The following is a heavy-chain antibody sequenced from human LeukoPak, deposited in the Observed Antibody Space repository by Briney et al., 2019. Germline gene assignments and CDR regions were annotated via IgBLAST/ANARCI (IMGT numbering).Heavy chain of an antibody. D-gene: IGHD3-3*01. CDR1: GGSISSYY. J-gene: IGHJ5*02. CDR3: ARDNVVTIFGVVITPNWFDP. V-gene: IGHV4-4*07. CDR2: IYTSGST. Sequence: PSETLSLTCTVSGGSISSYYWSWIRQPPGKGLEWIGRIYTSGSTNYNPSLKSRVTMSVDTSKNQFSLKLSSVTAADTAVYYCARDNVVTIFGVVITPNWFDPWGQGTLVTVSS.